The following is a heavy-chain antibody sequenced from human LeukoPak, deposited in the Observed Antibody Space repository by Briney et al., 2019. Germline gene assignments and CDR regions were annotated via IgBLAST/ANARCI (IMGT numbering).Heavy chain of an antibody. J-gene: IGHJ4*02. V-gene: IGHV3-30*04. CDR1: GFTFSSYS. D-gene: IGHD3-16*01. CDR3: ARELRKTYYFDY. CDR2: ISYDGSNE. Sequence: GGSPRLSCAATGFTFSSYSMHWVRQAPGKGLEWVAVISYDGSNEYYAASVKGRFTISRDSSKNTLYLQVNSLRAEDTAMYYCARELRKTYYFDYWGQGTLVTVSS.